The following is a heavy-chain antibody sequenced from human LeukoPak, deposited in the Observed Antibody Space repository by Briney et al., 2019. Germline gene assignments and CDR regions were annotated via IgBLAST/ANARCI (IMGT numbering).Heavy chain of an antibody. CDR1: GGSFSEDY. Sequence: SETLSLTCAVYGGSFSEDYWSWIRQPPGKGLEWIGEINDSGRTNYNPSLRSRVTISVDTSMNQFSLKMRSVTAPDTAEYYCVRGLWFGESRPYYYDYWGQGNLVTVST. V-gene: IGHV4-34*01. CDR3: VRGLWFGESRPYYYDY. CDR2: INDSGRT. J-gene: IGHJ4*02. D-gene: IGHD3-10*01.